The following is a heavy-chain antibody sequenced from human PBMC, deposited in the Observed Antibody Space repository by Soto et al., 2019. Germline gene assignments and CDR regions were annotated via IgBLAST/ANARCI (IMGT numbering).Heavy chain of an antibody. Sequence: QLQLQESGPGLVKPSETLSLTCTVSGGSISSSSYYWGWIRQPPGKGLEWIGSIYYSGSTYYNPSLKSRVTISVDTSKNQFSLKLSSVTAADTAVYYCASQAASIAAAGTLYYYGMDVWGQGTTVTVSS. V-gene: IGHV4-39*01. CDR1: GGSISSSSYY. D-gene: IGHD6-13*01. CDR2: IYYSGST. J-gene: IGHJ6*02. CDR3: ASQAASIAAAGTLYYYGMDV.